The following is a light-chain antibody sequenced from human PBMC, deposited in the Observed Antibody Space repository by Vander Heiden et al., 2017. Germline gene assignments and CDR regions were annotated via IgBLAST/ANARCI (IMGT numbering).Light chain of an antibody. Sequence: ISCRSSQSLVLSDGNTYLNWFHQRPGQSPRRLIYKVSNRDSGVPDRFSASESGTDFTLKISRVEAEDVGVYHCMQASHWPYTFGQGTKLEIK. CDR1: QSLVLSDGNTY. CDR2: KVS. J-gene: IGKJ2*01. CDR3: MQASHWPYT. V-gene: IGKV2-30*02.